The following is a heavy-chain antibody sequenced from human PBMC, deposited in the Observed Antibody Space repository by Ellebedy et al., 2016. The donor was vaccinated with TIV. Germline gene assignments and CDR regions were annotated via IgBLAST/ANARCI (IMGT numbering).Heavy chain of an antibody. V-gene: IGHV3-23*01. CDR3: AQISPTHRGAFDI. CDR2: FGGRSTTT. CDR1: GFTFSSYA. J-gene: IGHJ3*02. D-gene: IGHD3-3*02. Sequence: GGSLRLXXEASGFTFSSYAMSWLRQAPGKGLEWVSAFGGRSTTTYYADSVKGRFTISRDNSKNTLFLQMNSLRGNDTARYYCAQISPTHRGAFDIWGQGTMVTISS.